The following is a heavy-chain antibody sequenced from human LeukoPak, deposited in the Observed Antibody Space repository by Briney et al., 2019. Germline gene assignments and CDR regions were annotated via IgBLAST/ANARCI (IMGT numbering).Heavy chain of an antibody. CDR3: AKDPFIVVVPAASDY. Sequence: GGSLRLSCAASGFTFSSYEMNWVRQAPGKGLEWVSYISSSGSTIYYADSVKGRCTISRDNAKNSLYLQMNSLRAEDTAVYYCAKDPFIVVVPAASDYWGQGTLVTVSS. CDR1: GFTFSSYE. CDR2: ISSSGSTI. V-gene: IGHV3-48*03. D-gene: IGHD2-2*01. J-gene: IGHJ4*02.